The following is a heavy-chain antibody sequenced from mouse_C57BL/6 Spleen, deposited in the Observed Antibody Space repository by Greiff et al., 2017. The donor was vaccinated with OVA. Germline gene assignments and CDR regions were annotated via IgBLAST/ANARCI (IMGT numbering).Heavy chain of an antibody. V-gene: IGHV1-53*01. J-gene: IGHJ2*02. Sequence: QVQLQQPGTELVKPGASVKLSCKASGYTFTSYGMHWVKQRPGQGLEWIGNINPSNGGTNYNEKFKSKATLTVDKSSSTAYMQLSSLTSEDSAVNYCARDGYYVYFDYWGQGTSLTVSS. CDR3: ARDGYYVYFDY. CDR1: GYTFTSYG. D-gene: IGHD2-3*01. CDR2: INPSNGGT.